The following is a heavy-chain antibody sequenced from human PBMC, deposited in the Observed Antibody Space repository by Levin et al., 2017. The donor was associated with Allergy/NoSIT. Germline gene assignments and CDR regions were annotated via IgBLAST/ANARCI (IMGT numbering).Heavy chain of an antibody. Sequence: SQTLSLTCTVSGGSISSGSYYWRWIRQPAAKGLEWIGRIYSSGSANYNPSLKSPVSISVDTSKNQFSLQFSSVTAADTSVYYWARAEVGSEHCGQGTLVTVS. V-gene: IGHV4-61*02. J-gene: IGHJ4*02. CDR2: IYSSGSA. D-gene: IGHD3-10*01. CDR1: GGSISSGSYY. CDR3: ARAEVGSEH.